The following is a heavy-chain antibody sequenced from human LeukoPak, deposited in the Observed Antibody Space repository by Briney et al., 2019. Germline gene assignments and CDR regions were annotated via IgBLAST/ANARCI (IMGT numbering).Heavy chain of an antibody. D-gene: IGHD3-10*01. CDR3: ARRLRYGSGAFDI. CDR1: GYTFTGYY. V-gene: IGHV1-2*02. Sequence: GASVKVSCKASGYTFTGYYMHWVRQAPGQGLEWMGWINPNSGGTNYAQKFQGRVTITADKSTSTAYMELSSLRSEDTAVYYCARRLRYGSGAFDIWGQGTMVTVSS. J-gene: IGHJ3*02. CDR2: INPNSGGT.